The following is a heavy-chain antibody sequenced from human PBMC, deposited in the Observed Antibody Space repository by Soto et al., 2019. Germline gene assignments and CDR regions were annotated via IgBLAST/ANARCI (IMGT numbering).Heavy chain of an antibody. CDR1: GDSMNWNNFY. CDR3: ALSGLAERRASDWFDP. D-gene: IGHD1-1*01. V-gene: IGHV4-39*01. Sequence: PSETLSLTCTVSGDSMNWNNFYCAWLREPPGKGLEWIGNIYYTGSSYFNPSLTGRVTMSVDMSKNQVSLMVKSVTAADTAVYFCALSGLAERRASDWFDPWGQGTLVTVSS. CDR2: IYYTGSS. J-gene: IGHJ5*02.